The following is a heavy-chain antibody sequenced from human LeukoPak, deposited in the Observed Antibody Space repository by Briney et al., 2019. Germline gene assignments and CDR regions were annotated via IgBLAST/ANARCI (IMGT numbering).Heavy chain of an antibody. CDR2: INPNSGGT. J-gene: IGHJ5*02. CDR1: GYTFTGYY. D-gene: IGHD2-2*01. CDR3: ARDRGIVVVPAAMTHNWFDP. Sequence: ASVKVSCKASGYTFTGYYMHWMRQAPGQGLEWMGWINPNSGGTNYAQKFQGRVTMTRDTSISTAYMELSRLRSDDTAVYYCARDRGIVVVPAAMTHNWFDPWGQGTLVTVSS. V-gene: IGHV1-2*02.